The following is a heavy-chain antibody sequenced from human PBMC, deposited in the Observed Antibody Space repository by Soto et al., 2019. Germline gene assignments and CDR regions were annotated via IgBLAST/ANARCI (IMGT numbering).Heavy chain of an antibody. D-gene: IGHD4-17*01. CDR1: GGTFSSYT. V-gene: IGHV1-69*02. Sequence: QVQLVQSGAEVKKPGSSVKVSCKASGGTFSSYTISWVRQAPGQGLEWMGRIIPILGEAKYAQKFQGRVTISADKSTSTAYLELSSRRSEDTAVYYCASIYGDYADWGQGTLVTVSS. CDR2: IIPILGEA. CDR3: ASIYGDYAD. J-gene: IGHJ4*02.